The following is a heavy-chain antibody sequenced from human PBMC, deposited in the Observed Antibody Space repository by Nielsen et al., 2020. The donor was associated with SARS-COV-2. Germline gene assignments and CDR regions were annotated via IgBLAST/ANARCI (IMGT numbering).Heavy chain of an antibody. J-gene: IGHJ2*01. Sequence: GESLKISCAASGFTFDDYGMSWVRQAPGKGLEWVANIKEDGREGYYVDSVKGRFTISRDNAKNSLYLQMNSLRAEDTALYHCATEAVADDWYFDLWGRGTLVTVSS. D-gene: IGHD6-19*01. CDR1: GFTFDDYG. CDR2: IKEDGREG. V-gene: IGHV3-7*03. CDR3: ATEAVADDWYFDL.